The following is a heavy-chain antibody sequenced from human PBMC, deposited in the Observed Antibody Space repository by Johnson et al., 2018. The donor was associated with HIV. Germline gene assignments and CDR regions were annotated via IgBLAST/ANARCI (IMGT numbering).Heavy chain of an antibody. CDR2: IYSGGST. V-gene: IGHV3-66*02. CDR1: GFTFSDSY. CDR3: ARDYETI. D-gene: IGHD3-16*01. J-gene: IGHJ3*02. Sequence: EVQLVESGGGWVKPGGSLSLSCAASGFTFSDSYMNWIRQAPGKGLEWVSIIYSGGSTYYADSVKGRFTISRDNSKDTLYLEMNSLRAEDTAVYYCARDYETIWGQGTMVTVSS.